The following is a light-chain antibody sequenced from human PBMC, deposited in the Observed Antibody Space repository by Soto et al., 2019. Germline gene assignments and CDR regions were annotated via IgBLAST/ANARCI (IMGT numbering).Light chain of an antibody. CDR3: QQSNSAPLT. Sequence: DIQMTQSPSSLSASVGDRVTITCRASQGITIYLNWYQQKPGKAPKLLIYAASSLQSGVSSRFSGSGSGTDVTLTITSLQPEDSASYFCQQSNSAPLTFGGGTRVEIK. CDR2: AAS. J-gene: IGKJ4*01. V-gene: IGKV1-39*01. CDR1: QGITIY.